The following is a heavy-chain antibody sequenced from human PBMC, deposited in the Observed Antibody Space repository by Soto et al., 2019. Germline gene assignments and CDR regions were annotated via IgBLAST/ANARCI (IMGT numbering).Heavy chain of an antibody. CDR2: ISGSDGST. Sequence: GGSLRLSCAVSGFTFSSYAMSWVRQAPGKGLEWVSGISGSDGSTYYADSVKGRFTISRDNSKDTLHVQMNSLRAEDTAVYYCAKAGGIAVATTLYFDYWGQGTLVTVS. J-gene: IGHJ4*02. V-gene: IGHV3-23*01. CDR1: GFTFSSYA. CDR3: AKAGGIAVATTLYFDY. D-gene: IGHD6-19*01.